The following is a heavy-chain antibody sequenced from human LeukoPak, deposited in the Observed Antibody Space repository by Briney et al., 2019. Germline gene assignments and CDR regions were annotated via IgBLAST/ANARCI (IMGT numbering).Heavy chain of an antibody. CDR3: VPKGTEGY. J-gene: IGHJ4*02. CDR2: LYSGCNT. CDR1: GFTVSSNS. Sequence: PGGSLRLSCAASGFTVSSNSMRWVRKAPGKGLEWVSVLYSGCNTYYADSVKGRFSISRDNSKNTLYLQMSSLRAEDTAVYYCVPKGTEGYWGQGTLVTVSS. V-gene: IGHV3-53*05.